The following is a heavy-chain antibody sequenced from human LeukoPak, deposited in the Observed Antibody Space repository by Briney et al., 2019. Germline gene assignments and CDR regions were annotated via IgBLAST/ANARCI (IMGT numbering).Heavy chain of an antibody. CDR3: ARSIAAAGMGPGRNY. V-gene: IGHV1-8*01. CDR2: MNPNSGNT. D-gene: IGHD6-13*01. J-gene: IGHJ4*02. Sequence: AASVKVSRKASGYTFTSYDINWVRQATGQGLEWMGWMNPNSGNTGYAQKFQGRVTMTRNTSISTAYMELSSLRSEDTAVYYCARSIAAAGMGPGRNYWGQGTLVTVSS. CDR1: GYTFTSYD.